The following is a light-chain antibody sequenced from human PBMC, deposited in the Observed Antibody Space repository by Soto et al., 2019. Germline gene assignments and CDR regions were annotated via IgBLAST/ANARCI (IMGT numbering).Light chain of an antibody. V-gene: IGKV3-20*01. CDR3: QQYGSSLFT. Sequence: ESVLTQSPGTLSLSPGERATLSCRASQSVSSSYLAWYQQKPGQAPRHLIYGASSRATGIPDRFSGSGSGTDFTLPISRLEPEDCAVYYCQQYGSSLFTFGPGTKVDIK. J-gene: IGKJ3*01. CDR2: GAS. CDR1: QSVSSSY.